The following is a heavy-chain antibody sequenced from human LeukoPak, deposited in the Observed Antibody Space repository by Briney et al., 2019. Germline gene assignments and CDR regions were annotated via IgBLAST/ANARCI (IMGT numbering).Heavy chain of an antibody. Sequence: AASVKVSCKTSGYTFSRHGITWVRQAPGQGLEWMGWVSGYNGNTNYAQNVQGRVTMTTDTSTNTAYMELRSLRSDDTAVYYCAKDIHPGLDSGASCCFDYWGQGTPVTVPS. V-gene: IGHV1-18*01. CDR2: VSGYNGNT. J-gene: IGHJ4*02. CDR1: GYTFSRHG. CDR3: AKDIHPGLDSGASCCFDY. D-gene: IGHD3-22*01.